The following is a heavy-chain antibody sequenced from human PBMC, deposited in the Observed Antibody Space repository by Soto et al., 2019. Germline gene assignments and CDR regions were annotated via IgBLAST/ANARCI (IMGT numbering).Heavy chain of an antibody. CDR2: VYYTGST. CDR3: ARSVVGPGAHIDY. CDR1: GGSISGSY. V-gene: IGHV4-59*01. J-gene: IGHJ4*02. D-gene: IGHD2-8*02. Sequence: QVQLQESGPGLVKPSETLSLTCSVSGGSISGSYWSWIRQSPGKGLEWLGYVYYTGSTNYSPALRSRVRVSVDTSKDEFSVRLSSVTAADTAVYFCARSVVGPGAHIDYWGQGTQVSVSS.